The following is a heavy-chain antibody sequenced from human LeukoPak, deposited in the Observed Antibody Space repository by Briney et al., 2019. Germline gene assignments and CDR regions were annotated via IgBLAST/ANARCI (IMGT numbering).Heavy chain of an antibody. CDR1: GGSISSGSYY. CDR2: IYTSGST. V-gene: IGHV4-61*02. D-gene: IGHD6-6*01. CDR3: ARFVGSSSSYYYYYYMDV. J-gene: IGHJ6*03. Sequence: PSETLSLTCTVSGGSISSGSYYWSWIRQPAGKGLEWIGRIYTSGSTNYNPSLKSRVTISVDTSKNQFSLKLSSVTAADTAVYYCARFVGSSSSYYYYYYMDVWGKGTTVTVSS.